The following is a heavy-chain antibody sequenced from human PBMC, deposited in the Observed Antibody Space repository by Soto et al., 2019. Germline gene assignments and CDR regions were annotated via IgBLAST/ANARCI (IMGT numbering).Heavy chain of an antibody. V-gene: IGHV4-39*01. CDR2: IYYSGST. J-gene: IGHJ4*02. CDR1: GGSISSSSYY. Sequence: QLQLQESGPGLVKPSETLSLTCTVSGGSISSSSYYWGWIRQPPGKGLEWIGSIYYSGSTYYNPSLKSRVTISVDTSKNQFSLKLSSVTAADTAVYYCARPLLDADFLFFDYWGQGTLVTVSS. CDR3: ARPLLDADFLFFDY. D-gene: IGHD2-2*01.